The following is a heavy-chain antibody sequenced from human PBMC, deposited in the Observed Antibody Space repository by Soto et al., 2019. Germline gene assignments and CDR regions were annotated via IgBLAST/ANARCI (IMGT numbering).Heavy chain of an antibody. J-gene: IGHJ4*02. V-gene: IGHV3-21*01. CDR3: ARVRTTNRRIDC. D-gene: IGHD1-1*01. CDR2: ISSSSSYI. Sequence: GGSLRLSCAASGFTFSSYSMNWVRQAPGKGLEWVSSISSSSSYIYYADSVKGRFTISRDNAKNSLYLQMNSLRAEDTAVYYCARVRTTNRRIDCWGQGTLVTVSS. CDR1: GFTFSSYS.